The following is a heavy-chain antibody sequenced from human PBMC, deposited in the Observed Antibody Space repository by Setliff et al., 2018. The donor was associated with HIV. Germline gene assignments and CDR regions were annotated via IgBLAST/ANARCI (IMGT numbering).Heavy chain of an antibody. D-gene: IGHD3-22*01. CDR3: AREWGYDSSGYPLLHFDY. CDR2: FNPNSGVT. CDR1: GYTFTSYH. Sequence: ASVKVSCKASGYTFTSYHIHWVRQAPGQGLEWMGRFNPNSGVTSSPQSFQGRVTMTRDTSITTAYMELTSLTSDDTAVYYCAREWGYDSSGYPLLHFDYWGQGTLVTVSS. V-gene: IGHV1-2*06. J-gene: IGHJ4*02.